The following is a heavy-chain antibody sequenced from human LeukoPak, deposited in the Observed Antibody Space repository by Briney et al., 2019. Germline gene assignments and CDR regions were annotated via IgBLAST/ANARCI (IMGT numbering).Heavy chain of an antibody. Sequence: ASVKVSCKASGYTFTSYGISWVRQAPGQGLEWMGWISAYNGNTNYAQKLQGRVTMTTDTSTSTAYMELRSPRSDDTAVYYCARGALYYYGSGSGDYWGQGTLVTVSS. CDR1: GYTFTSYG. D-gene: IGHD3-10*01. V-gene: IGHV1-18*01. CDR3: ARGALYYYGSGSGDY. CDR2: ISAYNGNT. J-gene: IGHJ4*02.